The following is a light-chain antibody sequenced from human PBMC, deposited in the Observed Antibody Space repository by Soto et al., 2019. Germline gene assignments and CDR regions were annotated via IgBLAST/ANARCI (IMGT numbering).Light chain of an antibody. CDR1: SSNIGTNT. Sequence: QSVLTQPPSASGTPGQRVTISCSGSSSNIGTNTVNWYRHLPGTAPKLLIYRNNERPSGVPDRFSGSKSGTSASLAIRGLQSEDEADYYCAAWDDSLNGYVFGTGTKVTVL. V-gene: IGLV1-44*01. CDR2: RNN. J-gene: IGLJ1*01. CDR3: AAWDDSLNGYV.